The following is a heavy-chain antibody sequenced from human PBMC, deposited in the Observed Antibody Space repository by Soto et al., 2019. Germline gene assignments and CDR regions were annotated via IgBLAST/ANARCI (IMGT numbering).Heavy chain of an antibody. D-gene: IGHD2-21*02. J-gene: IGHJ4*02. CDR3: ARTYCGADCPRRDFDY. Sequence: GAPGKVSCKASGYILSSYNMHWVRQAPRQGLEWMGIINPSGGRTSYAQKFQDRVTMTRDTSTSTVYMELSSLRSEDTAVYYCARTYCGADCPRRDFDYWGQGTLVTVSS. V-gene: IGHV1-46*01. CDR2: INPSGGRT. CDR1: GYILSSYN.